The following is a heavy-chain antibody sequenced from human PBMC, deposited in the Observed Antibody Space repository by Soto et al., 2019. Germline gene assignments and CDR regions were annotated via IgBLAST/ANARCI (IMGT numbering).Heavy chain of an antibody. J-gene: IGHJ4*02. CDR3: ARDLLSGANYYAY. D-gene: IGHD6-19*01. Sequence: EVQLVESGGGLVKPGGSLRLSCEASGFAFSNFAMNWVRQAPGKGLELVSSISGGSDFIYYTDSVKGRFTISRDNAKNTLYLQMTGLGGDDTAVYYCARDLLSGANYYAYWGQGTLVTVSS. CDR2: ISGGSDFI. CDR1: GFAFSNFA. V-gene: IGHV3-21*01.